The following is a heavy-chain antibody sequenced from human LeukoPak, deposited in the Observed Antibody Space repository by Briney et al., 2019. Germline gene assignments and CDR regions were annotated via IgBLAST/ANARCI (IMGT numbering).Heavy chain of an antibody. CDR3: ALATVTTYNWFDP. V-gene: IGHV1-69*13. CDR1: GGTFSSYA. Sequence: ASVKVSCKASGGTFSSYAISWVRQAPGQGLEWMGGIIPIFGAANYAQKFQGRVTITADESTSTAYMELSSLRSEDTAVYYCALATVTTYNWFDPWGQGTLVTVSS. D-gene: IGHD4-17*01. J-gene: IGHJ5*02. CDR2: IIPIFGAA.